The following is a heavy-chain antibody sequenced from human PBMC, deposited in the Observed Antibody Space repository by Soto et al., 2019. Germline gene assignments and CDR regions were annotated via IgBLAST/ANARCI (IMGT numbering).Heavy chain of an antibody. J-gene: IGHJ6*01. CDR1: GYSFTSYL. V-gene: IGHV5-51*01. CDR3: ARRFEYDGMDV. CDR2: IYPGDSDT. D-gene: IGHD6-6*01. Sequence: ESLKISCKGSGYSFTSYLICCVRHMPGKGLEWIGIIYPGDSDTRYSQSFQGQVTISADKSISTAYLQWSSLKASDTAMYYCARRFEYDGMDVCGQGTKVTVYS.